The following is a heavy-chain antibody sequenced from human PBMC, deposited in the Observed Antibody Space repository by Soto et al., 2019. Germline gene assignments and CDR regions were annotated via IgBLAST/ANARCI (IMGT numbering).Heavy chain of an antibody. V-gene: IGHV1-69*01. Sequence: QVQLVQSGAEVKKPGSSVKVSCKAPGVTFSTYAISWVRQAPGQGLEWMGGVIPIFGKPKYAQKFQGRFTITTDESTSTGYMELRSLRSEDKAVYYCARSQGGSSSLDIYYYYGYGMDVWGQGTTVTVS. CDR2: VIPIFGKP. CDR3: ARSQGGSSSLDIYYYYGYGMDV. J-gene: IGHJ6*01. D-gene: IGHD2-15*01. CDR1: GVTFSTYA.